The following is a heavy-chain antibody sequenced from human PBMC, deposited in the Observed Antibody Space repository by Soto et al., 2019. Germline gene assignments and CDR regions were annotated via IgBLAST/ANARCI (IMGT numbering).Heavy chain of an antibody. CDR2: ISYDGSNK. CDR3: AKSYDYDDSSSQGEYFDY. Sequence: PGGSLRLSCAASGFTFSSYGMHWVRQAPGKGLEWVAVISYDGSNKYYADSVKGRFTISRDNSKNTLYLQMNSLRAEATAVYYCAKSYDYDDSSSQGEYFDYWGQGTLVTVSS. J-gene: IGHJ4*02. CDR1: GFTFSSYG. V-gene: IGHV3-30*18. D-gene: IGHD3-22*01.